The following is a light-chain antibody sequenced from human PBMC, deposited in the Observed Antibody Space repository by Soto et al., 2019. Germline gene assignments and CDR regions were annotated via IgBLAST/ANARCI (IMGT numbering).Light chain of an antibody. J-gene: IGKJ1*01. CDR1: QSVPKNY. Sequence: EIVLTQSPGTLSLSPGERATLSCRASQSVPKNYLAWYQHKPAQAPRLLIYGPSSRATGIPDRFSGSGSGTDFTLSISRLEPEYFAVYYCHQYATSPQTFGQGTKVEIK. CDR2: GPS. CDR3: HQYATSPQT. V-gene: IGKV3-20*01.